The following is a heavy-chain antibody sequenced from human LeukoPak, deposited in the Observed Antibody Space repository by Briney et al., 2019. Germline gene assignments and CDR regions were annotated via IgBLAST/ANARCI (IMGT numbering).Heavy chain of an antibody. CDR1: GGTFSSYA. V-gene: IGHV1-69*04. Sequence: SVKVSCKASGGTFSSYAISWVRQAPGQGLEWMGRIIPILGIANYAQKFQGRVTITADKSTSTAYMELSSLRSEDTDVYYCARDLGRDGYNLRGFVYWGQGTLVTVSS. CDR3: ARDLGRDGYNLRGFVY. D-gene: IGHD5-24*01. J-gene: IGHJ4*02. CDR2: IIPILGIA.